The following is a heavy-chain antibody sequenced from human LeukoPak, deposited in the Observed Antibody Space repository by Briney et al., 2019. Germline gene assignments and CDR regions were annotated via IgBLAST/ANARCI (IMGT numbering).Heavy chain of an antibody. D-gene: IGHD2-8*01. Sequence: SVKVSCKASAYTFTGYYLHWVRQAPGQGPEWMGWIDPNNGDTEYAQKFQGRVTMTKDRSISTAYMDLSRLTSDDTTVYYCARRSRNGLDAFDIWGQGTMVTVSS. J-gene: IGHJ3*02. V-gene: IGHV1-2*02. CDR1: AYTFTGYY. CDR3: ARRSRNGLDAFDI. CDR2: IDPNNGDT.